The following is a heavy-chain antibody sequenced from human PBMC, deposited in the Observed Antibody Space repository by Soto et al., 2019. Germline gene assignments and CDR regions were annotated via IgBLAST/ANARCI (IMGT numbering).Heavy chain of an antibody. CDR3: ARSSRDGHNYPSGN. V-gene: IGHV1-18*01. D-gene: IGHD5-12*01. J-gene: IGHJ4*02. CDR2: ISAYNGNT. CDR1: GYTFTSYG. Sequence: ASVKVSCKASGYTFTSYGISWVRQAPGQGLEWMGWISAYNGNTNYAQKLQGRVTMTTDTSTSTAYMELRSLRSDDTAVYYCARSSRDGHNYPSGNWGQGTLVTVSS.